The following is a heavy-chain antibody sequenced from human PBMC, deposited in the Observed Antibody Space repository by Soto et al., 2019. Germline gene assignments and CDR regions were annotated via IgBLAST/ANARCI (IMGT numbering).Heavy chain of an antibody. V-gene: IGHV1-69*01. D-gene: IGHD2-21*02. CDR1: GGTFSSYA. CDR3: ARDQFQGGGDYPRAPFDY. J-gene: IGHJ4*02. Sequence: QVQLVQSGAEVKKPGSSVKVSCKASGGTFSSYAISWLRQAPGQGLEWMGGIIPIFGTANYAQKFQGRVTITADESTSTAYMERSSLRSEDTAVYYCARDQFQGGGDYPRAPFDYWGQGTLVTVSS. CDR2: IIPIFGTA.